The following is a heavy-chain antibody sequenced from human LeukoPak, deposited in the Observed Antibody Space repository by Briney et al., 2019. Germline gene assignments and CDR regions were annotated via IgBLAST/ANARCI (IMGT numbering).Heavy chain of an antibody. CDR3: ARVGDSSGYYLDY. Sequence: SETLSLTCTVSGGSISSGGYCWSWIRQHPGKGLEWIGYIYYSGSTYYNPSLKSRVTISVDTSKNQFSLKLSSVTAADTAVYYCARVGDSSGYYLDYWGQGTLVTVSS. CDR2: IYYSGST. D-gene: IGHD3-22*01. J-gene: IGHJ4*02. CDR1: GGSISSGGYC. V-gene: IGHV4-31*03.